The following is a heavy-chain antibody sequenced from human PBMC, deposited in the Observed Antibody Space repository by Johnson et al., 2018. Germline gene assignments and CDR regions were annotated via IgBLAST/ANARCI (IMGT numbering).Heavy chain of an antibody. CDR2: IWFDGSNK. CDR1: GFTFSNYA. J-gene: IGHJ6*02. V-gene: IGHV3-33*01. CDR3: AGARKTYYDCWSGDGGMDV. D-gene: IGHD3-3*01. Sequence: QVQLVESGGGVVQPGRSLRLSCAASGFTFSNYAMHWVRQAPGKGLEWVTIIWFDGSNKYYADSVKGRFTISRDNSKSTLYLQMNSLRAEDTGVYYFAGARKTYYDCWSGDGGMDVWGQGTTVTVSS.